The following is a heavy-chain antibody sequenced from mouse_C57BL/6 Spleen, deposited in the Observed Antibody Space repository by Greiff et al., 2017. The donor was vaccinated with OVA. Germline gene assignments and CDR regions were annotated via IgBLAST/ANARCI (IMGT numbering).Heavy chain of an antibody. J-gene: IGHJ2*01. V-gene: IGHV1-59*01. D-gene: IGHD4-1*01. CDR1: GYTFTSYW. CDR2: IDPSDSYT. CDR3: ARQTVYYFDY. Sequence: VKLQESGAELVRPGTSVKLSCKASGYTFTSYWMHWVKQRPGQGLEWIGVIDPSDSYTNYNQKFKGKATLTVDTSSSTAYMQLSSLTSEDSAVYYCARQTVYYFDYWGQGTTLTVSS.